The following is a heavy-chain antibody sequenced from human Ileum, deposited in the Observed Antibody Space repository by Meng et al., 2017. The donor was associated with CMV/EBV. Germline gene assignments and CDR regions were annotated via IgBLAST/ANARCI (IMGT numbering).Heavy chain of an antibody. V-gene: IGHV4-61*01. Sequence: VSSGSYYWSWIRQPPGKGLEWIGYIYYSGSTNYNPSLKSRVTTSVDTSKNQFSLKLSSVTAADTAVYYCARVRGDFWSHYYNDWFDPWGQGTLVTVSS. J-gene: IGHJ5*02. CDR3: ARVRGDFWSHYYNDWFDP. CDR2: IYYSGST. CDR1: VSSGSYY. D-gene: IGHD3-3*01.